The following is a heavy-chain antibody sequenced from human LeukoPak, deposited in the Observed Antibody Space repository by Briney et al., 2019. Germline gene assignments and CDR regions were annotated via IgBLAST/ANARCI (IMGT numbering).Heavy chain of an antibody. D-gene: IGHD3-3*01. V-gene: IGHV4-38-2*02. J-gene: IGHJ4*02. Sequence: SETLSLTCTVSGYSISSGYYWAWIRQPPGKGLEWIGSIYHSGGTYYNPSLKSRVTMSVDTSKNQFSLRLSSVTAADTAVYYCARGYYDFWCHDYWGQGTLVTVSS. CDR3: ARGYYDFWCHDY. CDR1: GYSISSGYY. CDR2: IYHSGGT.